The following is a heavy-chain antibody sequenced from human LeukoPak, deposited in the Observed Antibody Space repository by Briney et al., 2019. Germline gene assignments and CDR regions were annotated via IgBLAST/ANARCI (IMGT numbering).Heavy chain of an antibody. D-gene: IGHD1/OR15-1a*01. CDR1: GFTFSSYS. CDR3: ARGVLGITGTDYDY. J-gene: IGHJ4*02. V-gene: IGHV3-21*01. Sequence: PGGSLRLSCAASGFTFSSYSVNWVRQAPGKGLEWVSSISSSSSYIYYADSVKGRFTISRDNAKNSLYLQMNRLRAEDTAVYYCARGVLGITGTDYDYWGQGTLVTVPS. CDR2: ISSSSSYI.